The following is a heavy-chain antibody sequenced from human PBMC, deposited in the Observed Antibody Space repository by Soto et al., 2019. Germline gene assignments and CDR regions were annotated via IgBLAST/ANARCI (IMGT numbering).Heavy chain of an antibody. J-gene: IGHJ4*02. CDR3: ARESEDLTSNFDY. V-gene: IGHV3-21*01. CDR1: GFTFTRYS. Sequence: PGGSLRLSCAASGFTFTRYSMNWVCQAPGKGLEWVSSISSTTNYIYYADSMKGRFTVSRVNAKNSVYLEMNSLSAEDTAVYYCARESEDLTSNFDYWGQGTLVTVSS. CDR2: ISSTTNYI.